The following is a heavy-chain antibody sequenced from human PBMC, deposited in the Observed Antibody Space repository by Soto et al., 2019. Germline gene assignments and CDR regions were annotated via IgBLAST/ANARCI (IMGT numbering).Heavy chain of an antibody. CDR3: ARIPSGYYYDSYYFDY. V-gene: IGHV2-26*01. D-gene: IGHD3-22*01. CDR1: GFSLSNARMG. Sequence: QVTLKESGPVLVKPTETLTLTCTVSGFSLSNARMGVSWIRQPPGKALEWLAHIFSNDEKSYSTSLKSRLTISKDTSKSQVVLTMTNMDPVDTATYYCARIPSGYYYDSYYFDYWGQGTLVTVSS. CDR2: IFSNDEK. J-gene: IGHJ4*02.